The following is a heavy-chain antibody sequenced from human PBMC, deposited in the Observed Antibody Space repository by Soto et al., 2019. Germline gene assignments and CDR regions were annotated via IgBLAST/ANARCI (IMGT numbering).Heavy chain of an antibody. J-gene: IGHJ6*04. V-gene: IGHV3-23*01. CDR2: ISGSGGST. CDR3: AKVWGFGYYYGSGLNFDV. D-gene: IGHD3-10*01. CDR1: GFTFSSYA. Sequence: GGSLRLSCAASGFTFSSYAMSWVRQAPGKGLEWVSAISGSGGSTYYADSVKGRFTISRDNSKNTLYLQMNSLRAEDTAVYYCAKVWGFGYYYGSGLNFDVWGKGTTVTVSS.